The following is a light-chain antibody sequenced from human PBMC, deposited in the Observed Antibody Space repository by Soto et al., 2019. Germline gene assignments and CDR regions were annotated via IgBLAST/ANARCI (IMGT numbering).Light chain of an antibody. J-gene: IGKJ1*01. CDR2: GAS. Sequence: EIVMTQSPATLSVSPGERATLSCRASQSINSNLAWYQQKPGQTPRLLIYGASTRATGIPARFSGSGSGTDFTLTNSSLQSEDFAVYYCQQYNNWWTFGQGTKVEIK. CDR1: QSINSN. V-gene: IGKV3-15*01. CDR3: QQYNNWWT.